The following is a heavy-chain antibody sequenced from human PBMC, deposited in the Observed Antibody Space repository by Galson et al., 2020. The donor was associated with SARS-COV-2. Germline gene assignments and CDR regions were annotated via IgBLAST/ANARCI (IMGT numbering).Heavy chain of an antibody. V-gene: IGHV3-11*05. J-gene: IGHJ4*02. CDR2: MSGSALYT. D-gene: IGHD4-17*01. CDR3: TRADSNGDYEEY. Sequence: GESLKISCAASGFSFSDYYMSWIRQAPGKGLEWVSFMSGSALYTNYPDSVKGRFTISRDNAKNSLYLQMNSLRAEDSAVYYCTRADSNGDYEEYWGQGTLVTVSS. CDR1: GFSFSDYY.